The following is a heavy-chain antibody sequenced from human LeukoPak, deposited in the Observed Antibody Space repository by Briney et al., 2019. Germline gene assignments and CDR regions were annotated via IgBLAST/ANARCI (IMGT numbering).Heavy chain of an antibody. V-gene: IGHV1-46*01. Sequence: ASAKVSCKASGYTFTSYYMHWVRQAPGQGLEWMGIINPSGGSTSYAQKFQGRVTMTRDTSTSTVYMELSSLRSEDTAVYYCARAISYYYDSSAYFDYWGQGTLVTVSS. CDR1: GYTFTSYY. CDR3: ARAISYYYDSSAYFDY. J-gene: IGHJ4*02. CDR2: INPSGGST. D-gene: IGHD3-22*01.